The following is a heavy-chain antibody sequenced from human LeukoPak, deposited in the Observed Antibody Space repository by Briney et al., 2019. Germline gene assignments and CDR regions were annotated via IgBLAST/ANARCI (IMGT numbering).Heavy chain of an antibody. CDR1: GDSVSSNTAA. CDR3: ARDSDLVDAFDT. Sequence: SQTLSLTCAMSGDSVSSNTAAWNWIRQSPSRGLEWLGRTYYRSKWYNDYAVSVKSRIIINPDTSKNQFSLQLNSVTPEDTAVYYCARDSDLVDAFDTWGQGTMVTASS. V-gene: IGHV6-1*01. CDR2: TYYRSKWYN. J-gene: IGHJ3*02.